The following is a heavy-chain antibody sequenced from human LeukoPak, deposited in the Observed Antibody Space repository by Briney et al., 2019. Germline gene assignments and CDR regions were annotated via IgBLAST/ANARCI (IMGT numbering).Heavy chain of an antibody. Sequence: GGSLRLSCAASGFTFSSYWMSWVRQAPGKGLEWVANIKQDGSEKYYVDSVKGRFTISRDNAKNSLYLQMNSLRAEDTAAYYCARRPINTYDSSGYYHEAPFDYWGQGTLVTVSS. CDR2: IKQDGSEK. CDR1: GFTFSSYW. J-gene: IGHJ4*02. D-gene: IGHD3-22*01. CDR3: ARRPINTYDSSGYYHEAPFDY. V-gene: IGHV3-7*01.